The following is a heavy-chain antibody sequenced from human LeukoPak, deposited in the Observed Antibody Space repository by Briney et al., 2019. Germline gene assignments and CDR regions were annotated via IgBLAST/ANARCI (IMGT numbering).Heavy chain of an antibody. CDR1: GGSISSSNW. V-gene: IGHV4-4*02. Sequence: KTSETLSLTCAVSGGSISSSNWWSWVRQPPGKGLEWIGEIYHSGSTNYNPSLKSRVTISVDKSKNQFSLKLSSVTAADTAVYYCARGFPPIAVAGSDAFDIWGQGTMVTVSS. CDR2: IYHSGST. D-gene: IGHD6-19*01. J-gene: IGHJ3*02. CDR3: ARGFPPIAVAGSDAFDI.